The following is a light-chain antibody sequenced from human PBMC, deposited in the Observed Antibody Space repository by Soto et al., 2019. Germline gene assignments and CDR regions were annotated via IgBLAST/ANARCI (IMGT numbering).Light chain of an antibody. Sequence: QSVLTQPPSASGSFGQSVTISCTGTSSDVGGYNYVSGSQQHPGKAPKLMIYEVSERPSGVPDRFSGSKSGNTASLTVSGLQADDEADYYCSSYSGTNYHYVFGTGTKVTVL. J-gene: IGLJ1*01. CDR2: EVS. CDR1: SSDVGGYNY. V-gene: IGLV2-8*01. CDR3: SSYSGTNYHYV.